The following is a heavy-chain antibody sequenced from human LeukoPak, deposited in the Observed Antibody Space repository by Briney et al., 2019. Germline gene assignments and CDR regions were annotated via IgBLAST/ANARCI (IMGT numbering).Heavy chain of an antibody. Sequence: ASVKVSCKASGYTFTGYYMHWVRQAPGQGLEWMGRINPNSGGTNYAQKFQGRVTMTRDTSISTAYMDLSGLRPDDTAVYYCAREGSGYTYGRGSYFDYWGHGILVTVS. V-gene: IGHV1-2*06. J-gene: IGHJ4*01. CDR1: GYTFTGYY. CDR2: INPNSGGT. D-gene: IGHD5-18*01. CDR3: AREGSGYTYGRGSYFDY.